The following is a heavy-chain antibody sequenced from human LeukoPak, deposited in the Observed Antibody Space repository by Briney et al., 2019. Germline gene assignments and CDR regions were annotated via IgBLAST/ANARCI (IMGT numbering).Heavy chain of an antibody. Sequence: ASVTVSCTASGYTFISYGISWVRQAPGQGLEWMGWINAGNGNTKYSQKFQGRVTITRDTSASTAYMELSSLRSEDTAVYYCARRADISGWDYYGMDVWGQGTTVTVSS. CDR1: GYTFISYG. CDR2: INAGNGNT. J-gene: IGHJ6*02. CDR3: ARRADISGWDYYGMDV. D-gene: IGHD3-9*01. V-gene: IGHV1-3*01.